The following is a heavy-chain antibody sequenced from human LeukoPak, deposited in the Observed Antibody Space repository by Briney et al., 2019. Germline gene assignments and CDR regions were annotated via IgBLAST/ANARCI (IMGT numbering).Heavy chain of an antibody. D-gene: IGHD3-22*01. V-gene: IGHV3-23*01. CDR1: GFSFSSYA. Sequence: GGSLRLSCGAPGFSFSSYAMSWVRQAPGKGLEWVSSIRGSGENTYYTDSVKGRFTISRDNFKSTLYLQMNSLRAEDTAVYYCGKDRPNYYHSSGHYYRQNGDYWGQGTLVTVSS. CDR2: IRGSGENT. J-gene: IGHJ4*02. CDR3: GKDRPNYYHSSGHYYRQNGDY.